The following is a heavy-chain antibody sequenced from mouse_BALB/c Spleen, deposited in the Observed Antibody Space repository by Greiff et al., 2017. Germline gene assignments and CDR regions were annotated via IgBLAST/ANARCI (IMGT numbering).Heavy chain of an antibody. J-gene: IGHJ2*01. Sequence: QVHVKQSGAELVKPGASVKLSCKASGYTFTSYWMHWVKQRPGQGLEWIGEINPSNGRTNYNEKFKSKATLTVDKSSSTAYMQLSSLTSEDSAVYYCARKKYASDYWGQGTTLTVSS. CDR2: INPSNGRT. D-gene: IGHD2-10*02. V-gene: IGHV1S81*02. CDR1: GYTFTSYW. CDR3: ARKKYASDY.